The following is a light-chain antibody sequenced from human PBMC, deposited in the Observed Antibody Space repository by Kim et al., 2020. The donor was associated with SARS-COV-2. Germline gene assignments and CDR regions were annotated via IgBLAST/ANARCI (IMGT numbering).Light chain of an antibody. CDR1: QSVRSW. Sequence: DIQMTQSPSTLSASVGDRITITCRASQSVRSWLAWYQQKPGKAPKLLIYEASHLKSGVPSRFSGSGYGTEFTLTISSLQPDDFATYFCQQYDTSPWTFGQGTKV. V-gene: IGKV1-5*03. CDR2: EAS. CDR3: QQYDTSPWT. J-gene: IGKJ1*01.